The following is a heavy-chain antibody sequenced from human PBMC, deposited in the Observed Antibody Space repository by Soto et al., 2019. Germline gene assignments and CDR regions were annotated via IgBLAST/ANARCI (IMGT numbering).Heavy chain of an antibody. CDR3: AREGGRYCTGGSCQVDY. Sequence: QLQLQESGPGLVKPSETLSLTCTVSGGSISSSSYYWGWIRQPPGKGLEGIGSIYYSGNTYYTPSPKRRVTISVDTSKNQFSLKLSSVTAADTAVYYCAREGGRYCTGGSCQVDYWGQGTLVTVSS. V-gene: IGHV4-39*02. J-gene: IGHJ4*02. CDR1: GGSISSSSYY. D-gene: IGHD2-15*01. CDR2: IYYSGNT.